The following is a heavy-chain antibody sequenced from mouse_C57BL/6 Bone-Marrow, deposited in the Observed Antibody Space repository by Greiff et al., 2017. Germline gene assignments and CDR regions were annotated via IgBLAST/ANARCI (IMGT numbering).Heavy chain of an antibody. CDR1: GFTFSDYG. Sequence: EVKLMESGGGLVKPGGSLKLSCAASGFTFSDYGMHWVRQAPEKGLEWVAYISSGSSTIYYADTVKGRFTISRDNAKNTLFLQMTSLRSEDTALYYCARLRRDWYFDVWGTGTTVTVSS. V-gene: IGHV5-17*01. D-gene: IGHD2-12*01. J-gene: IGHJ1*03. CDR3: ARLRRDWYFDV. CDR2: ISSGSSTI.